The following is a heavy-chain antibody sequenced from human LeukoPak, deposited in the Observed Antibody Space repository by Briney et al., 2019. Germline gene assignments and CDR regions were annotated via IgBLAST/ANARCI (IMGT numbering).Heavy chain of an antibody. CDR1: GLTFSSYA. J-gene: IGHJ4*02. V-gene: IGHV3-23*01. D-gene: IGHD6-19*01. CDR3: AKDKTIAVAGMLDY. Sequence: PGGSLRLSCAASGLTFSSYAMSWVRQAPGKGLEWVSAISGSGGSTYYADSVKGRFTISRDNSKNTLYLQMNSLRAEDTAVYYCAKDKTIAVAGMLDYWGQGTLVTVSS. CDR2: ISGSGGST.